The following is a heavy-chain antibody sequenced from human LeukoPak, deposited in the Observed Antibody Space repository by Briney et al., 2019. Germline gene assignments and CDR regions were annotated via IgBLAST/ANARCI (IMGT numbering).Heavy chain of an antibody. CDR2: INPGNGNT. V-gene: IGHV1-3*01. J-gene: IGHJ5*02. CDR3: ARDFSSGNYESNWFDP. Sequence: ASVKVSCKASGYTFTSYVIHWVRQAPGQRLEWMGWINPGNGNTKFSQNFQDRVTIIRDTSANTAYMELSSLRSEDTAVYYCARDFSSGNYESNWFDPWGQGTLVTVSS. D-gene: IGHD1-26*01. CDR1: GYTFTSYV.